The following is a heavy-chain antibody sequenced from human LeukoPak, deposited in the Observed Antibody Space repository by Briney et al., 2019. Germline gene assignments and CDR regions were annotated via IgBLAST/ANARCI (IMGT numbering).Heavy chain of an antibody. Sequence: ASVKVSCKASGFTFTTYAMHWVRQAPGQGLEWMGWINADNGDTKYSQKFQGRVTITRDTSASTAYMEVSSLTSEDTAVYYCARGATNSWPFDYWGQGTLVTVSS. CDR2: INADNGDT. CDR1: GFTFTTYA. D-gene: IGHD6-13*01. J-gene: IGHJ4*02. V-gene: IGHV1-3*01. CDR3: ARGATNSWPFDY.